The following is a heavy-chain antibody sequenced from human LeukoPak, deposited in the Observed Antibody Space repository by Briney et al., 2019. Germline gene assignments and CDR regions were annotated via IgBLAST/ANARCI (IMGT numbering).Heavy chain of an antibody. CDR2: ITPSGGT. J-gene: IGHJ4*02. CDR1: GYTFTSYA. D-gene: IGHD5-24*01. CDR3: ARDRYRDGFAHFDY. V-gene: IGHV1-2*02. Sequence: ASVKVSCKASGYTFTSYAMHWVRQAPGQGLEWMGWITPSGGTNYPQNFLGRVAITRATSITTAYMDLSSLRSDDTAVYYCARDRYRDGFAHFDYWGQGALVTVSS.